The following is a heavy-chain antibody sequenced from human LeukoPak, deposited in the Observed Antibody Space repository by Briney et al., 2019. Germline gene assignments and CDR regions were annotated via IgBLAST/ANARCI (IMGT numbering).Heavy chain of an antibody. CDR2: INAGNGNT. CDR3: ARYRGDYWERYYYFDY. J-gene: IGHJ4*02. V-gene: IGHV1-3*01. CDR1: GYTFTSYA. D-gene: IGHD4-17*01. Sequence: ASVKVSCKASGYTFTSYAMHWVRQAPGQRLEWMGWINAGNGNTKYSQELQGRVTMTTDTSTSTAYMELRSLRSDDTAVYYCARYRGDYWERYYYFDYWGQGTLVTVSS.